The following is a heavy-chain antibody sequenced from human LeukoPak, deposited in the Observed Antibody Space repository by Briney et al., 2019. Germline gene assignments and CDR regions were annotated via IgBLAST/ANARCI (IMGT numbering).Heavy chain of an antibody. CDR1: GYTFTSYD. J-gene: IGHJ6*02. CDR3: ARDHDVVVPAAKSYYYYGMDV. CDR2: MNPNSGNT. Sequence: ASVKVSCKASGYTFTSYDINWVRQATGQGLEWMGWMNPNSGNTGYAQKFQGRVTMTRNTSISTAYMELSSLRSEDTAVYYCARDHDVVVPAAKSYYYYGMDVWGQGTTVTVSS. D-gene: IGHD2-2*01. V-gene: IGHV1-8*01.